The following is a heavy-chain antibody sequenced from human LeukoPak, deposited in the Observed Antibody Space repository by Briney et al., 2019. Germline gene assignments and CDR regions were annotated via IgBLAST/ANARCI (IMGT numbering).Heavy chain of an antibody. D-gene: IGHD3-10*01. J-gene: IGHJ6*03. V-gene: IGHV4-59*01. CDR1: GGSISSYY. CDR3: ARQGGSLLWFGEPSDYYYMDV. CDR2: IFYSGST. Sequence: PSETLSLTCTVSGGSISSYYWSWIRQPPGKGLEWIGYIFYSGSTNYNPSLKSRVTISVDTSKSQFSLRLSSVTAADTAVYYCARQGGSLLWFGEPSDYYYMDVWGKGTTVTISS.